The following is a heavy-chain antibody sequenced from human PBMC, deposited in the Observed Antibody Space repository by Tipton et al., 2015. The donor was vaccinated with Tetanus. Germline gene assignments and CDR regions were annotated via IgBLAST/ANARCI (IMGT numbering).Heavy chain of an antibody. Sequence: SLRLSCAGSGYSFSDYYMSWIRQAPGKGLEWVAYINGSGDFTHYADYVQGRFTISRDNARNSLFLQMDSLRAEDTAVYYGGVLVRGVLLARVIEHWGRGALVAFSS. CDR2: INGSGDFT. V-gene: IGHV3-11*01. J-gene: IGHJ4*02. CDR1: GYSFSDYY. CDR3: GVLVRGVLLARVIEH. D-gene: IGHD3-10*01.